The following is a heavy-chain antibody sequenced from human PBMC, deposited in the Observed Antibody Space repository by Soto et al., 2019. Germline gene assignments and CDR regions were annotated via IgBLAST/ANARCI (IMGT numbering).Heavy chain of an antibody. J-gene: IGHJ4*02. D-gene: IGHD4-4*01. CDR3: AKSRGDSWTTYYFDH. Sequence: EVQLLESGGGLVQPGGSLKLSCAASGFTFSSNSMSWVRQAPGKGLEWVSGISGRGGSTYYANSVKGRFTISRDNSENMLYLQIYSLRAEDTAVYFCAKSRGDSWTTYYFDHWGQGTLITVSS. CDR2: ISGRGGST. V-gene: IGHV3-23*01. CDR1: GFTFSSNS.